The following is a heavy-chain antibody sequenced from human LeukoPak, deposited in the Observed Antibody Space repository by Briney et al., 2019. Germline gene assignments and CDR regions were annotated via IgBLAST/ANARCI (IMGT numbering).Heavy chain of an antibody. V-gene: IGHV4-39*07. CDR2: IFYSGST. D-gene: IGHD3-16*01. CDR1: SGSISTSNYY. Sequence: SETLSLTCTVSSGSISTSNYYWGWVRQPPGKALEWIGNIFYSGSTYYSPSLKSRVTISLDTSRNQFSLKLCSVTAADTAVYYCAREIPFHYQSGDRLEQHYWGQGTLVTVSS. CDR3: AREIPFHYQSGDRLEQHY. J-gene: IGHJ4*02.